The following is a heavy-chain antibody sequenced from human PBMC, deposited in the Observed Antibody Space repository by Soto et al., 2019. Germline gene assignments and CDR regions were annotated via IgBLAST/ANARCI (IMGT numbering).Heavy chain of an antibody. CDR2: IYYSGST. CDR1: GGSISSSSYY. V-gene: IGHV4-39*01. Sequence: QLQLQESGPGLVKPSETLSLTCTVSGGSISSSSYYWGWIRQPPGKGLEWIGSIYYSGSTYYNPSLKSRVTISVDTSKNQFSLKLSSVTAADTAVYYCARQLLRSFSLSVTGTPFDYWGQGTLVTVSS. CDR3: ARQLLRSFSLSVTGTPFDY. D-gene: IGHD1-20*01. J-gene: IGHJ4*02.